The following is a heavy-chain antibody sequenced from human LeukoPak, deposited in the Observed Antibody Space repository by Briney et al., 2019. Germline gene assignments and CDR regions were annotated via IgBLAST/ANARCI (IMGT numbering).Heavy chain of an antibody. Sequence: GASVKVSCKASGYTFTSCYMHWVRQAPGEGLEWMGIINPSGGSTSYAQKFQGRVTMTRDMSTSTVYMELSSLRSEDTAVYYCARAGEIAARGFDYWGQGTLVTVSS. V-gene: IGHV1-46*01. CDR3: ARAGEIAARGFDY. CDR2: INPSGGST. D-gene: IGHD6-6*01. J-gene: IGHJ4*02. CDR1: GYTFTSCY.